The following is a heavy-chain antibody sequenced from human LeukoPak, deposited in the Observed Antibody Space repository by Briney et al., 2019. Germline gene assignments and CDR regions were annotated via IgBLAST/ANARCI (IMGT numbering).Heavy chain of an antibody. Sequence: SETLSLTCTVSGGSISSSSYYSGWIRQPPGTGLESIGSIYYSGSTSYNPSFKSRVTISVDTSKNQFSLKLSSVAAADTAVYYCARLRLGYDDSSGDRLDYWGQGTLVTVSS. V-gene: IGHV4-39*01. J-gene: IGHJ4*02. CDR1: GGSISSSSYY. D-gene: IGHD3-22*01. CDR3: ARLRLGYDDSSGDRLDY. CDR2: IYYSGST.